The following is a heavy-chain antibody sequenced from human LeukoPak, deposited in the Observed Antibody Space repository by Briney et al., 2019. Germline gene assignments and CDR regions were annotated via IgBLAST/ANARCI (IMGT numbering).Heavy chain of an antibody. V-gene: IGHV4-34*01. CDR1: GGSFSGYY. Sequence: SETLPLTCAVYGGSFSGYYWSWIRQPPGKGLEWIGEINHSGSTNYNPSLKSRVTISVDTSKSQFSLKLSSVTAADTAVYYCARSKRYYGSGSYYPYYYYGMDVWGQGTTVTVSS. CDR3: ARSKRYYGSGSYYPYYYYGMDV. J-gene: IGHJ6*02. CDR2: INHSGST. D-gene: IGHD3-10*01.